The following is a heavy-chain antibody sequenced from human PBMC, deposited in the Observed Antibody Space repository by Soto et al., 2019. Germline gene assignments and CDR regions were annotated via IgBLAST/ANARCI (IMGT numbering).Heavy chain of an antibody. D-gene: IGHD3-9*01. CDR3: ARGNDILTGLYANWFDP. CDR1: GYTFTGYY. CDR2: INPNSGGT. Sequence: ASVKVSCKASGYTFTGYYMHWLRQSPGQGLEWMGWINPNSGGTNYAQKFQGRVAMTRDTSISTAYMELSRLRSDDTAVYYCARGNDILTGLYANWFDPWGQGTLVTVSS. V-gene: IGHV1-2*02. J-gene: IGHJ5*02.